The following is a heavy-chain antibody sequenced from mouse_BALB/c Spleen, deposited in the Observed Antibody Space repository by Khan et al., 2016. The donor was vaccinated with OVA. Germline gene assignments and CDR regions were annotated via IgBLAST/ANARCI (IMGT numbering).Heavy chain of an antibody. D-gene: IGHD2-3*01. V-gene: IGHV4-1*02. Sequence: EVKLLESGGGLVQPGGSLKLSCAASGFDFSRYWMSWVRQAPGKGLEWIGEINPDSSTINYTPSLKDKFIISRDNAKNTLYLQMSKVRSEDTALYYCASMIPVYYAMDYWGQGTSVTVSS. CDR1: GFDFSRYW. CDR3: ASMIPVYYAMDY. CDR2: INPDSSTI. J-gene: IGHJ4*01.